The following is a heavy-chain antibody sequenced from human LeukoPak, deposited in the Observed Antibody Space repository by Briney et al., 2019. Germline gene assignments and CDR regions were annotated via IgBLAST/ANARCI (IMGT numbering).Heavy chain of an antibody. D-gene: IGHD2-21*02. CDR3: AHIKDNDEDDFFDMDV. CDR1: GFSLSSAGVG. V-gene: IGHV2-5*01. Sequence: ESGPTLVNPTQTLTLTCTYSGFSLSSAGVGVSWIRQPPGKALDWLAVIFWSDDKRYSPSLRGRLTINKDTSKKQVVLTMTNMDPVDTGTYYCAHIKDNDEDDFFDMDVWGKGTTVIVSS. CDR2: IFWSDDK. J-gene: IGHJ6*03.